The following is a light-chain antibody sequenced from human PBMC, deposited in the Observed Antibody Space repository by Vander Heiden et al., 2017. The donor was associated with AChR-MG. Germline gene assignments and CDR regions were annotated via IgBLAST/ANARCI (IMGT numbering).Light chain of an antibody. CDR3: QQYGSSPPDT. CDR1: QSVSSSY. Sequence: EIVLTQSPGTLSLSPGERATLSCRASQSVSSSYLAWYQQKPGQAPRLLIYGASSRATGIPDGFSGSGSGTDFTLTISRLEPEDFAVYYYQQYGSSPPDTFGQGTKLEIK. CDR2: GAS. V-gene: IGKV3-20*01. J-gene: IGKJ2*01.